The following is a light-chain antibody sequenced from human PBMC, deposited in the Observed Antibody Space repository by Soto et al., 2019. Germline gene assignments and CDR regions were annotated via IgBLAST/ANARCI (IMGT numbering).Light chain of an antibody. J-gene: IGLJ2*01. Sequence: QSALTQPPSASGTPGQRVTISCSGSSSNIGSNTVNWYQQLPGSAPKLLMYSTNQRPSGVPDRFSGSKSGTSASLAISGRQSEDEADYYCAAWDGSLNVVLFGGGTKVTVL. CDR1: SSNIGSNT. CDR3: AAWDGSLNVVL. CDR2: STN. V-gene: IGLV1-44*01.